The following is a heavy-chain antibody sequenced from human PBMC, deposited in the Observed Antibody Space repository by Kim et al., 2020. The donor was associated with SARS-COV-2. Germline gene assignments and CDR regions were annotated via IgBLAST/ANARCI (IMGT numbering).Heavy chain of an antibody. D-gene: IGHD3-16*02. CDR2: ISGSGGST. CDR1: GFTFSSYA. J-gene: IGHJ4*02. CDR3: AKDRSEGDDYIWGSYRYGEAWDY. Sequence: GGSLRLSCAASGFTFSSYAMSWVRQAPGKGLEWVSAISGSGGSTYYADSVKGRFTISRDNSKNTLYLQMNSLRAEDTAVYYCAKDRSEGDDYIWGSYRYGEAWDYWGQGTLVTVSS. V-gene: IGHV3-23*01.